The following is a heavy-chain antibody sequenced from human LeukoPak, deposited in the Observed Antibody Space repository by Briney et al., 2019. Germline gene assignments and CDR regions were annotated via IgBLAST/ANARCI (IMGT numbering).Heavy chain of an antibody. Sequence: SETLSLTCTVSGGSISSSSYYWGWIRQPPGKGLEWIGSIYYNGNTYYNPSLQSRVTISVDTSTNQFSLKLNSVIAADTAVYYCARATAAPSSYFFDHWGQGTLVTVSS. V-gene: IGHV4-39*07. J-gene: IGHJ4*02. CDR2: IYYNGNT. CDR3: ARATAAPSSYFFDH. CDR1: GGSISSSSYY. D-gene: IGHD6-25*01.